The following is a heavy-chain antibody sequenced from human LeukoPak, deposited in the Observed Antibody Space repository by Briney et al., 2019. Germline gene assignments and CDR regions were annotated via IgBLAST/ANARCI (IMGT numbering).Heavy chain of an antibody. Sequence: ASVKVSCKASGYTFTGYYMHWVRQAPGQGLEWMGWINPNSGGTNYAQKFQGRVTMTRDTSISTAYTELSRLRSDDTAVYYCAREQILGYCSGGSCYGSPGGVDYWGQGTLVTVSS. CDR2: INPNSGGT. V-gene: IGHV1-2*02. J-gene: IGHJ4*02. D-gene: IGHD2-15*01. CDR1: GYTFTGYY. CDR3: AREQILGYCSGGSCYGSPGGVDY.